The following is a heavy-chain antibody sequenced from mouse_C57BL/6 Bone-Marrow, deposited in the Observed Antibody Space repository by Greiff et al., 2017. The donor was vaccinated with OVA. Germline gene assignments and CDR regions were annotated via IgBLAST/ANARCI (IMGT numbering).Heavy chain of an antibody. V-gene: IGHV3-6*01. CDR2: ISYDGSN. D-gene: IGHD1-1*01. CDR3: ARLSTTVDYYAMDY. J-gene: IGHJ4*01. CDR1: GYSITSGYY. Sequence: VQLKESGPGLVKPSQSLSLTCSVTGYSITSGYYWNWIRQFPGNKLEWMGYISYDGSNNYNPSLKNRISITRDTSKNQFFLKLNSVTTEDTATYYCARLSTTVDYYAMDYWGQGTSVTVSS.